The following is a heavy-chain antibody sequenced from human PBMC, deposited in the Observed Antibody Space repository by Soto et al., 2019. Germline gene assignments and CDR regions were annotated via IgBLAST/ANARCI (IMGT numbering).Heavy chain of an antibody. J-gene: IGHJ3*02. V-gene: IGHV1-58*01. CDR1: GFTFTSSA. CDR2: IVVGSGNT. D-gene: IGHD3-22*01. CDR3: AAARYYYDSSGPSNDAFDI. Sequence: SVKVSCKASGFTFTSSAVQWVRQARGQRLEWIGWIVVGSGNTNYAQKFQERVTITRDMSTSTAYMELSSLRSEDTAVYYCAAARYYYDSSGPSNDAFDIWGQGTMVTVSS.